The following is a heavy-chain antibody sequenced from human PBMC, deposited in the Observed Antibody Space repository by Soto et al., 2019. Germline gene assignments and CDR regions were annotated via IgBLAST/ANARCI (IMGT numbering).Heavy chain of an antibody. CDR1: GFTFSNAW. J-gene: IGHJ4*02. V-gene: IGHV3-15*07. CDR3: TTEVDSSGYPDY. Sequence: EVQLVESGGGLVKPGGSLRLSCAASGFTFSNAWMNWVRQAPGKGLEWVGRIKSKTDGGTTDYAAPVKGRFPISRDDSKNTLYLQMNSLKTEDTAVYYCTTEVDSSGYPDYWGQGTLVTVSS. CDR2: IKSKTDGGTT. D-gene: IGHD3-22*01.